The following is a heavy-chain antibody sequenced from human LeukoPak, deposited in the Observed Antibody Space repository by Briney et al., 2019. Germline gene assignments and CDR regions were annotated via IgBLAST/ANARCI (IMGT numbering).Heavy chain of an antibody. D-gene: IGHD3-9*01. CDR1: GFTFSSYA. V-gene: IGHV3-23*01. Sequence: GGSLRLSCAASGFTFSSYAMSWVRQAPGKGLEWVSAISGSGGSTYYADSVKGRFTISRDNSKNTLYLQINSLRAEDTAVYYCAKGYFDRFDAFDIWGQGTMVTVSS. J-gene: IGHJ3*02. CDR3: AKGYFDRFDAFDI. CDR2: ISGSGGST.